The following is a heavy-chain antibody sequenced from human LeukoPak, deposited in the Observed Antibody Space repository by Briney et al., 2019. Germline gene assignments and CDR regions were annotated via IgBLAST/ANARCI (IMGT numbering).Heavy chain of an antibody. J-gene: IGHJ4*02. V-gene: IGHV3-21*01. Sequence: GGSLRLSCAASGFTFSSYSMNWVRQAPGKGLEWVASISSSSSYIYYADSVKGRFTISRDNAKNSLYLQMNSLRAEDTAVYYCASGYGSGSYGSPFDYWGQGTLVTVSS. CDR2: ISSSSSYI. D-gene: IGHD3-10*01. CDR1: GFTFSSYS. CDR3: ASGYGSGSYGSPFDY.